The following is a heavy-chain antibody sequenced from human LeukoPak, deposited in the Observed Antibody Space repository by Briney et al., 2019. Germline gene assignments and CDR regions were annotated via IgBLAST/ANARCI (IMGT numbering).Heavy chain of an antibody. J-gene: IGHJ4*02. CDR1: GFTFSSYA. CDR2: ISGSRGST. Sequence: GGSLRLSCAASGFTFSSYAMSWVRQAPGKGLEWVSAISGSRGSTYYADSVKGRFTISRDNSKNTLYLQMNSLRAEDTAVYYCAKDESEGIAVAGTFYWGQGTLVTVSS. V-gene: IGHV3-23*01. D-gene: IGHD6-19*01. CDR3: AKDESEGIAVAGTFY.